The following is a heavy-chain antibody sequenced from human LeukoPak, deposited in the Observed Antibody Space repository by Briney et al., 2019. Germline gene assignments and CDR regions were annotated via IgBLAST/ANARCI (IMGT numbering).Heavy chain of an antibody. V-gene: IGHV4-39*01. D-gene: IGHD2-21*01. J-gene: IGHJ2*01. Sequence: NPSETLSLTCTVSGGSISRSNDFWGWIRQPPGKGLEWIGSIYYSGSTYYSPSLKSRVTISVDTSKNQFSLKLTSVTAADTAVYYCARGYYPPRWYFDLWGRGTLVTVSS. CDR2: IYYSGST. CDR3: ARGYYPPRWYFDL. CDR1: GGSISRSNDF.